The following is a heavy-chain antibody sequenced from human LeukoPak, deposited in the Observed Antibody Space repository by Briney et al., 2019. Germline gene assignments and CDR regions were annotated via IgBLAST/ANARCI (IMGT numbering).Heavy chain of an antibody. CDR1: GGSFSGYY. Sequence: SETLSLTCAVYGGSFSGYYWSWIRQPPGKGLEWIGEINHSGSTNYNPSLKSRVTISVDTSKNQFSLKLSSVTAADTAVYYCASASGSYYYFDYWGQGTLVTVSS. CDR3: ASASGSYYYFDY. CDR2: INHSGST. V-gene: IGHV4-34*01. D-gene: IGHD1-26*01. J-gene: IGHJ4*02.